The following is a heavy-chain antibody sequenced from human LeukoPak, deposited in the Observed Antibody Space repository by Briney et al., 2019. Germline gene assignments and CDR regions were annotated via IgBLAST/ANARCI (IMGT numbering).Heavy chain of an antibody. V-gene: IGHV4-59*12. D-gene: IGHD4-17*01. CDR3: ARGLPSYGDYVDYYFYMDV. CDR1: SGSISSYY. J-gene: IGHJ6*03. Sequence: SETLSLTCTVSSGSISSYYWSWIRQPPGKGLEWIGYIYYSGSTNYNPSLKSRVTISVDTSKNQFSLTVRSVTAADTALYYCARGLPSYGDYVDYYFYMDVWGKGTTVTVSS. CDR2: IYYSGST.